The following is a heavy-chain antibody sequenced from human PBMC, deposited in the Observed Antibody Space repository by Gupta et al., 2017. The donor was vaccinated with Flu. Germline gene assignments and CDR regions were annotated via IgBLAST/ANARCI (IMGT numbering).Heavy chain of an antibody. D-gene: IGHD2-21*01. CDR2: INSGGTTI. CDR1: SNYE. J-gene: IGHJ3*01. Sequence: SNYEMNWVRQAPGMGLEWVAYINSGGTTILFGNSVKGRWTISRDDGKNSLYLEIKTLRAEKTAIYYCASERYGDLPDAFDLWCQGSMVTVSS. V-gene: IGHV3-48*03. CDR3: ASERYGDLPDAFDL.